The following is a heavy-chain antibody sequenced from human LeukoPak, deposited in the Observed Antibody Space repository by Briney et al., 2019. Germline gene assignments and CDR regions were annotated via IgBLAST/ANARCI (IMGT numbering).Heavy chain of an antibody. CDR1: GYTFTSYV. D-gene: IGHD1-26*01. Sequence: GASVKVSCKASGYTFTSYVISWVRQAPGQGLEWMGWISAYNGNTNYAQKLQGRVTMTTDTSTSTAYMELRSLRSDDTAVYYCARLVGATTIDYYYGMDVWGQGTTVTVSS. J-gene: IGHJ6*02. V-gene: IGHV1-18*01. CDR3: ARLVGATTIDYYYGMDV. CDR2: ISAYNGNT.